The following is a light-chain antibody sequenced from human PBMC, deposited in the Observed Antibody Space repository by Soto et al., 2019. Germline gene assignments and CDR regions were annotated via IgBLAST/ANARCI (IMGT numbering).Light chain of an antibody. CDR3: QQYHTLVS. CDR1: RDIRKY. J-gene: IGKJ4*01. Sequence: DLQMTQSPSSLSASVGDRVTITCQASRDIRKYLNWYQQKPGKAPKLLIYDASNLETGLTSRFSGSGSGTDFTFTISSLQSEDIETYYCQQYHTLVSFGGGNKVEIK. CDR2: DAS. V-gene: IGKV1-33*01.